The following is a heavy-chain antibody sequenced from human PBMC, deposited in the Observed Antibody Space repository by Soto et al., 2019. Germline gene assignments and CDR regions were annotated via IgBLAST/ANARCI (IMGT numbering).Heavy chain of an antibody. CDR3: ARSPGYSSSWYWFDP. V-gene: IGHV4-59*01. CDR1: GGSISSYY. D-gene: IGHD6-13*01. Sequence: SDTLSLTCTVSGGSISSYYWSWIRQPPGKGLEWIGYIYYSGSTNYNPSLKSRVTISVDTSKNQFSLKLSSVTAADTAVYYCARSPGYSSSWYWFDPWGQGTLVTVS. J-gene: IGHJ5*02. CDR2: IYYSGST.